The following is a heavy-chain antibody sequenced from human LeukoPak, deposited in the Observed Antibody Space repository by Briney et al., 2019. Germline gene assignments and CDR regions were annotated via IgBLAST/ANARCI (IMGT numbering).Heavy chain of an antibody. CDR3: ARVSSSSSEPHDY. CDR2: IYTSGST. Sequence: SETLSLTCAVYGGSFSGYYWSWIRQPAGKGLEWIGRIYTSGSTNYNPSLKSRVTISVDTSKNQFSLKLSSVTAADTAVYYCARVSSSSSEPHDYWGQGTLVTVSS. V-gene: IGHV4-59*10. D-gene: IGHD6-6*01. CDR1: GGSFSGYY. J-gene: IGHJ4*02.